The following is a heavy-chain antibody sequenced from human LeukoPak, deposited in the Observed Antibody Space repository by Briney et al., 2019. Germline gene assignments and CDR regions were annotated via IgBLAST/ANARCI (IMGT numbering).Heavy chain of an antibody. CDR2: IGGSST. CDR1: GFPFTIYA. Sequence: GGSLRLSCAASGFPFTIYAMSWVRQAPGKGLEWVSSIGGSSTYYADFVKGRFTISRDTSKNTMDLQMNSLRAEGTAIYYCAKYRGFGDSYDSWGQGTLVTVSS. V-gene: IGHV3-23*01. D-gene: IGHD3-10*01. CDR3: AKYRGFGDSYDS. J-gene: IGHJ4*02.